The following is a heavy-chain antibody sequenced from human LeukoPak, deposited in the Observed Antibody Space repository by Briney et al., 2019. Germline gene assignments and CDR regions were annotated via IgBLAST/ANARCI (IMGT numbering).Heavy chain of an antibody. J-gene: IGHJ4*02. CDR1: GYSFTSYW. Sequence: GESLKISCRGSGYSFTSYWISWVRQMPGKGLEWMGRIDPSDSYTNYSPSFQGHVTISADKSISTAYLQWSSLKASDTATYYCAIGYDILTGSFDYWGQGTLVSVSS. D-gene: IGHD3-9*01. CDR2: IDPSDSYT. V-gene: IGHV5-10-1*01. CDR3: AIGYDILTGSFDY.